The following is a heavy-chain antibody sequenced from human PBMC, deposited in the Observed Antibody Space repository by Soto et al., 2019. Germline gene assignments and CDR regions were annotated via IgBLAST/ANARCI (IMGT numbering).Heavy chain of an antibody. V-gene: IGHV4-34*01. J-gene: IGHJ4*02. CDR3: ARSSVRGWSY. CDR1: GGSFSGYY. CDR2: ITHSGST. Sequence: PAETLSLTCAVYGGSFSGYYWTWIRQPPGKGLEWIGEITHSGSTNYNPSLKRRVTISVDTSKNQFSLNLNSVTAADTAVYYCARSSVRGWSYWGQGTWSPSPQ. D-gene: IGHD3-10*02.